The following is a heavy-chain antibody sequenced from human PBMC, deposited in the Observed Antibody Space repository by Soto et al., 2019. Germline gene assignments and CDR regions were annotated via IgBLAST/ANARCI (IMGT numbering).Heavy chain of an antibody. CDR2: IYHSGTV. CDR3: AGSDIVVVPAALRFDF. Sequence: QLQLQESGSGLVKPSQTLSLTCAVSGDSISSGGYSWSWLRQPPGKALEWIGYIYHSGTVSYNPSLKSRVSFSVDRFKNEFSLKVRSVTAADTAVYFCAGSDIVVVPAALRFDFWGQGTLATVST. CDR1: GDSISSGGYS. V-gene: IGHV4-30-2*01. J-gene: IGHJ4*02. D-gene: IGHD2-2*01.